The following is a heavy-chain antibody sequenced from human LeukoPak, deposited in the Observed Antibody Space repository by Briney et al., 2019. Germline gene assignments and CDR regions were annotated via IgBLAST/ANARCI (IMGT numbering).Heavy chain of an antibody. D-gene: IGHD6-19*01. CDR1: GFTFSDYY. Sequence: PGGSLILSCAASGFTFSDYYMRWIRQVPGKALEWVSYISGSSSYTNYADSLKGRFTISRDNANNSLYLQMNSLRAEDTAAYYCTRITVVAGNTYLADYWGQGTLVTVSS. CDR3: TRITVVAGNTYLADY. J-gene: IGHJ4*02. V-gene: IGHV3-11*03. CDR2: ISGSSSYT.